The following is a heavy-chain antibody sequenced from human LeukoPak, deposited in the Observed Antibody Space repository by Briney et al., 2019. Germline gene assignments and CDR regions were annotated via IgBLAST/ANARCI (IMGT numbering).Heavy chain of an antibody. V-gene: IGHV4-39*07. Sequence: SETLSLTCTVSGGSISSSSYYWGWIRQPPGKGLEWIGSIYYSGSTYYNPSVKSRVTISVDTSKNQFSLKLSSVPAADTAVYYCAREPVRRVRGVKYNWFDPWGQGTLVTVSS. J-gene: IGHJ5*02. D-gene: IGHD3-10*01. CDR1: GGSISSSSYY. CDR3: AREPVRRVRGVKYNWFDP. CDR2: IYYSGST.